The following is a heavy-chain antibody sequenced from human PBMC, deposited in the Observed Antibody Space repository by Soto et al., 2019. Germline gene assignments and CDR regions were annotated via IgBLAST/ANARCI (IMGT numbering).Heavy chain of an antibody. CDR3: AREAVAGLNYFDY. Sequence: SQTLSLTCAICGDSVSSNSAAWNWIRQSLSRGLEWLGRTYYRSKWYNNYAVSVKSRITISPDTSKNQFSLQLNSVTPEDTAVYYCAREAVAGLNYFDYWGQGTLVTVSS. CDR1: GDSVSSNSAA. CDR2: TYYRSKWYN. V-gene: IGHV6-1*01. J-gene: IGHJ4*02. D-gene: IGHD6-19*01.